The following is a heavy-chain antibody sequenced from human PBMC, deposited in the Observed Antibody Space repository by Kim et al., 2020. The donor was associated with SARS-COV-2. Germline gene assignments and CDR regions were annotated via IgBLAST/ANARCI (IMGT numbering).Heavy chain of an antibody. V-gene: IGHV1-18*01. D-gene: IGHD1-26*01. Sequence: AQKLQGRVTMTTDTSTSTAYMELRSLRSDDTAVYYCARSVMVGATRWFDPWGQGTLVTVSS. CDR3: ARSVMVGATRWFDP. J-gene: IGHJ5*02.